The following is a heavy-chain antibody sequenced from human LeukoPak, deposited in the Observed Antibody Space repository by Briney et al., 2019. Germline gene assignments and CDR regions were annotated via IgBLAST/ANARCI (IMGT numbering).Heavy chain of an antibody. CDR2: ISSSGSTI. V-gene: IGHV3-11*01. CDR3: ARDSRRYYDSSGIPYFDY. Sequence: GGSLRLSCAASGFTFSDYYMSWLRQAPGKGLEWVSYISSSGSTIYYADSVKGRFTISRDNAKNSLCLQMNSLRAEDTAVYYCARDSRRYYDSSGIPYFDYWGQGTLVTVSS. D-gene: IGHD3-22*01. CDR1: GFTFSDYY. J-gene: IGHJ4*02.